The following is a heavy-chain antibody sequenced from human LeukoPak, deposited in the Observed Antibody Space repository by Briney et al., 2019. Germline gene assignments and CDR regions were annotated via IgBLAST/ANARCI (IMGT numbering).Heavy chain of an antibody. CDR2: IASSGST. CDR3: ARDGIDYSWCADVDAFDA. Sequence: SETPSLTHTVCGDSTISDPSHGSWVRQPAGGGLEWIGRIASSGSTDYNASFKSRVFMSVDTSKNQFSLKLTSVTAADTVVYYCARDGIDYSWCADVDAFDAWGQGTPVTVSS. V-gene: IGHV4-61*02. D-gene: IGHD2-15*01. CDR1: GDSTISDPSH. J-gene: IGHJ4*02.